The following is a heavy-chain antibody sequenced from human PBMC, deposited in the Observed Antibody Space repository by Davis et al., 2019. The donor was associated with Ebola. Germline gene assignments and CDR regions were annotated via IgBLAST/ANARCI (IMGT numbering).Heavy chain of an antibody. CDR2: IRSKANRYAT. Sequence: GGSLRLSCAASGFTFSGSAMHWVRQASGKGLEWVGRIRSKANRYATAYAASVKGRFTISRDDSKNTAYLQMNSLKTEDTAVYYCTTQWLVLFARDYWGQGTLVTVSS. D-gene: IGHD6-19*01. CDR1: GFTFSGSA. V-gene: IGHV3-73*01. J-gene: IGHJ4*02. CDR3: TTQWLVLFARDY.